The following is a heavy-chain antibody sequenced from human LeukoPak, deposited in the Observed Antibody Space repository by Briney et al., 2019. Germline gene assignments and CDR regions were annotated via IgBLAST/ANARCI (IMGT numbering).Heavy chain of an antibody. D-gene: IGHD5-18*01. CDR3: ETKGYSYAKGY. Sequence: GGSLRLSCAASGFTFSSYWMRWVSQAPGKGLEWVANIKQDGSEKYYVDSVKGRFTISRDNAKNPLYLQMNSLRAEDTAVYYCETKGYSYAKGYWGQGTFITVSS. CDR1: GFTFSSYW. V-gene: IGHV3-7*01. J-gene: IGHJ4*02. CDR2: IKQDGSEK.